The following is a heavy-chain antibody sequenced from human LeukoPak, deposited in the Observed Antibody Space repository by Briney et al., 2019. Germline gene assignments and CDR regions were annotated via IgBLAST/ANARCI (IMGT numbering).Heavy chain of an antibody. CDR3: TRQVTTWVEYYYYMDV. D-gene: IGHD4-11*01. J-gene: IGHJ6*03. CDR2: IRSKANSYAT. Sequence: PGGSLRLSCAASGFTFSGSAMHWVRQASGKGLEWVGRIRSKANSYATAYAASVKGRFTISRDDSKNTAYLQMNSLKTEDTAVYYCTRQVTTWVEYYYYMDVWGKGTTVTVSS. CDR1: GFTFSGSA. V-gene: IGHV3-73*01.